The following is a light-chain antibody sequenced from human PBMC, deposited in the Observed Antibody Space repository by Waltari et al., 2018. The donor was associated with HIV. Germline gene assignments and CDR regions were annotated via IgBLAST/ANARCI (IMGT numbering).Light chain of an antibody. CDR3: QQANSFPPT. Sequence: DIQMTQSPSSVSVSVGDRVTITCRASQDINNWLAWYQQKPGKAPKLWIYAAFNLQSGVPSRFSGSRSGPDFTLTIISLQPEDFATYYCQQANSFPPTFGGGTKVDI. CDR1: QDINNW. V-gene: IGKV1-12*01. J-gene: IGKJ4*01. CDR2: AAF.